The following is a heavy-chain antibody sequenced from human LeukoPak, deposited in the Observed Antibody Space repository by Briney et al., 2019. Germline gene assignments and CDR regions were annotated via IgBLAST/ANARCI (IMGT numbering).Heavy chain of an antibody. D-gene: IGHD6-13*01. CDR3: AKYGEVVAAAAPNWFDP. Sequence: GGSLRLSCAASGFTFSSYAMSWVRQAPGKGLEWVSAISGSGGSTYYADSVKGRFTISRDNSKNTLYLQMNSLRAEDTAVYYCAKYGEVVAAAAPNWFDPWGQGTLVTVSS. J-gene: IGHJ5*02. CDR2: ISGSGGST. CDR1: GFTFSSYA. V-gene: IGHV3-23*01.